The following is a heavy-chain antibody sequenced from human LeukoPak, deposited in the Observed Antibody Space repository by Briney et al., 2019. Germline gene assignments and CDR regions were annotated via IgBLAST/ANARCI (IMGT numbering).Heavy chain of an antibody. Sequence: GGSLRPSCAASGFTFSSYAMSWVRQAPGKGLEWVSAISGSGGSTYYADSVKGRFTISRDNAKNSLYLQMNSLRAEDTALCYCAKAVFPYDAFDIWGQGTMVTVSS. CDR1: GFTFSSYA. V-gene: IGHV3-23*01. D-gene: IGHD3-16*01. J-gene: IGHJ3*02. CDR2: ISGSGGST. CDR3: AKAVFPYDAFDI.